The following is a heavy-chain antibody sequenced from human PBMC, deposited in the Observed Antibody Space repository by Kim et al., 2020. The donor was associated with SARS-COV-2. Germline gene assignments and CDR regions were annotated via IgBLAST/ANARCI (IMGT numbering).Heavy chain of an antibody. CDR2: INHSGST. J-gene: IGHJ2*01. CDR1: GGSFSGYY. CDR3: ARGQRFWHDRKSSSWY. Sequence: SETLSLTCAVYGGSFSGYYWSWIRQPPGKGLEWIGEINHSGSTNYNPSLKSRVTISVDTSKNQFSLKLSSVTAADTAVYSCARGQRFWHDRKSSSWY. V-gene: IGHV4-34*01. D-gene: IGHD6-13*01.